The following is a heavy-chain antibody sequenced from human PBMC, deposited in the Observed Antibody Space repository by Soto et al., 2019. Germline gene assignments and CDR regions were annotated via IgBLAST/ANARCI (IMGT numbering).Heavy chain of an antibody. Sequence: ASVKVSCKASGYTFTTYAMHWVRQAPGQGLEWMGIINPSGGSTSYAQKFQGRVTMTRDTSTSTVYMELRSLRSEDTAVYYCARDGPMDRAFDIWGQGTMVTVSS. CDR3: ARDGPMDRAFDI. J-gene: IGHJ3*02. CDR1: GYTFTTYA. CDR2: INPSGGST. V-gene: IGHV1-46*01. D-gene: IGHD3-10*01.